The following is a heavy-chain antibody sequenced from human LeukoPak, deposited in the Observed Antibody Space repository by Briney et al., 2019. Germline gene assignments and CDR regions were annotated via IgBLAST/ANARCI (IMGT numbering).Heavy chain of an antibody. V-gene: IGHV3-11*01. CDR3: AREGSSSWFVNS. D-gene: IGHD6-13*01. J-gene: IGHJ4*02. Sequence: GGSLRLSCAASGFTFSDFHMSWIRQASGKGLEWVSYISGSAGTTYYAASVKGRFTSSRDNAKNSLYLQMNSLRAEDTAVYYCAREGSSSWFVNSWGQGTLVTVSS. CDR1: GFTFSDFH. CDR2: ISGSAGTT.